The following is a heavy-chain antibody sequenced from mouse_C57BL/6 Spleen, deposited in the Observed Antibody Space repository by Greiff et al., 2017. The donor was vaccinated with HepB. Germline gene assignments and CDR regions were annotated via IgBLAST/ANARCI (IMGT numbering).Heavy chain of an antibody. Sequence: VQLQQSGPELVKPGASVKLSCKASGYTFTSYDINWVKQRPGQGLEWIGWIYPRDGSTKYNEKFKGKATLTVDTSSSTAYMELHSLTSEDSAVYCCARGGTAQVYAMDYWGQGTSVTVAS. CDR2: IYPRDGST. D-gene: IGHD3-2*02. J-gene: IGHJ4*01. CDR3: ARGGTAQVYAMDY. CDR1: GYTFTSYD. V-gene: IGHV1-85*01.